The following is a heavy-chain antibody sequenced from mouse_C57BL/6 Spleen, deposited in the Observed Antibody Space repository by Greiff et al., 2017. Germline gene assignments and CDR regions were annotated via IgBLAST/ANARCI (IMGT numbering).Heavy chain of an antibody. CDR3: ARRLRLGTFFDY. Sequence: VQLQQPGAELVKPGASVKLSCKASGYTFTSYWMQWVKQRPGQGLEWIGEIDPSDSYTNYNQKFKGKATLTVDPSSSTAYMQLSSLTSEDSAVYYCARRLRLGTFFDYWGQGTTLTVSS. V-gene: IGHV1-50*01. D-gene: IGHD1-2*01. J-gene: IGHJ2*01. CDR2: IDPSDSYT. CDR1: GYTFTSYW.